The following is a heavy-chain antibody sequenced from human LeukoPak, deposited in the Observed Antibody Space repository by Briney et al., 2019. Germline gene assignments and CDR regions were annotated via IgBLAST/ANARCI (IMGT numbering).Heavy chain of an antibody. CDR1: GYTFTGYY. CDR2: INPNSGGT. CDR3: ARTDDIAVAGSDY. V-gene: IGHV1-2*02. Sequence: GASVKVSCKASGYTFTGYYMHWVRQAPGQGLEWMGWINPNSGGTNYAQKFQGRVTITADESTSTAYMELSSLRSEDTAVYYCARTDDIAVAGSDYWGQGTLVTVSS. J-gene: IGHJ4*02. D-gene: IGHD6-19*01.